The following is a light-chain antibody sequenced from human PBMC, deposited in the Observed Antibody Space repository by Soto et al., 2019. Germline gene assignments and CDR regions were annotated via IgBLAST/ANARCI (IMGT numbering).Light chain of an antibody. CDR2: DVS. CDR3: QHYNRFSET. CDR1: QSISTW. Sequence: DIQMTQSPSTLSASVGDRVTITCRASQSISTWLAWYQQKPGKAPTLLIYDVSNLESGVPSRFSGSGSGTEFTLTISSLQPDDFAAYYCQHYNRFSETFGQGTKVEIK. V-gene: IGKV1-5*01. J-gene: IGKJ1*01.